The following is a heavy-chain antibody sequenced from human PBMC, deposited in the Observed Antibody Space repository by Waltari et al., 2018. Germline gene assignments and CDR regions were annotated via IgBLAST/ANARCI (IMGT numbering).Heavy chain of an antibody. V-gene: IGHV3-30*18. J-gene: IGHJ4*02. Sequence: QVQLVESGGGVVQPGRSLRLSCAASGFTFSSYGMHWVRQAPGKGLEWVAVISYDGSNKNYAYSVKGLFTISRDNSKNTVYLQMNSLRAEDTAVYYCAKGGTGTGLDYWGQGTLVTVSS. CDR3: AKGGTGTGLDY. CDR1: GFTFSSYG. CDR2: ISYDGSNK. D-gene: IGHD1-1*01.